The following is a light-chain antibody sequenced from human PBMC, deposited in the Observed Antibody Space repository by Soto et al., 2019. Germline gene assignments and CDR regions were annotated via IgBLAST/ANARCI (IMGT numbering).Light chain of an antibody. V-gene: IGKV1-27*01. CDR2: AAS. Sequence: DIPMTQSPSSLSASVGDRVTITCRASQGINNYVAWYQQKPGKPPKLLIYAASTLQSVVPSRFSGSGSGTDFTLTINSLQPEDVATYSCQKYSSVPVFGPGTKVDIK. J-gene: IGKJ3*01. CDR3: QKYSSVPV. CDR1: QGINNY.